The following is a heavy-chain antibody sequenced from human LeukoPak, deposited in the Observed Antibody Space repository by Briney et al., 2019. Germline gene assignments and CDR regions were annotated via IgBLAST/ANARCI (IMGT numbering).Heavy chain of an antibody. D-gene: IGHD6-6*01. Sequence: GGSLRLSCAASGFTFSSYGMHWVRQAPGKGLEWVAVIWYDGSNKYYADSVKGRFTISRDNSKNTLYLQMNSLRAEGTAVYYCARDRTSSSPTPLYYYGMDVWGQGTTVTVSS. CDR3: ARDRTSSSPTPLYYYGMDV. V-gene: IGHV3-33*01. CDR2: IWYDGSNK. CDR1: GFTFSSYG. J-gene: IGHJ6*02.